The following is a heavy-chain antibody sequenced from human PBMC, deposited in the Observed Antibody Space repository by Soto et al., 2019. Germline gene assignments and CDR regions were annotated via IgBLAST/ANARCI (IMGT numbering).Heavy chain of an antibody. D-gene: IGHD3-10*01. J-gene: IGHJ6*03. CDR3: ARHHGWGGGSGSYYPINYYYYYMDV. CDR1: GYSFTSYW. CDR2: IYPGDSDT. V-gene: IGHV5-51*01. Sequence: GESLKISCKGSGYSFTSYWIGWVRQMPGKGLEWMGIIYPGDSDTRYSPSFQGQVTISADKSISTAYLQWSSLKASDTAMYYCARHHGWGGGSGSYYPINYYYYYMDVWGKGTTVTVSS.